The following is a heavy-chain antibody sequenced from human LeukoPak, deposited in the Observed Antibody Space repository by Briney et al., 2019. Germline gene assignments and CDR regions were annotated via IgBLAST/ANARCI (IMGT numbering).Heavy chain of an antibody. Sequence: GGSLRLSCAASGFTFSSYAMSWVRQAPGKGLEWVSAISGSGGSTYYADSVKGRFTISRDNSKNTLYLQMNSLRAEDTAIYYCAKDGGPTVFYYFDYWGQGTLITVSS. J-gene: IGHJ4*02. CDR3: AKDGGPTVFYYFDY. V-gene: IGHV3-23*01. CDR1: GFTFSSYA. D-gene: IGHD1-1*01. CDR2: ISGSGGST.